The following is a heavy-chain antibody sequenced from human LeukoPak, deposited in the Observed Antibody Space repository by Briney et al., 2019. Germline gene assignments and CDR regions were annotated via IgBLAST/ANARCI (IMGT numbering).Heavy chain of an antibody. V-gene: IGHV4-39*07. D-gene: IGHD3-22*01. CDR2: IYYSGST. Sequence: SETLSLTCTVSGGSISSSSYYWGWIRQPPGKGLEWIGSIYYSGSTYYNPSLKSRVTISVDTSKNQFSLKLSSVTAADTAVYYCARRRRKYRYYYDSSDAFDIWGQGTMVTVSS. CDR1: GGSISSSSYY. J-gene: IGHJ3*02. CDR3: ARRRRKYRYYYDSSDAFDI.